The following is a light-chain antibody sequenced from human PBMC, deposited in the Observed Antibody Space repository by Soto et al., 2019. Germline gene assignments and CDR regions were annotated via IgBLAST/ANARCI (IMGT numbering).Light chain of an antibody. J-gene: IGKJ1*01. CDR3: QQYAGSPRT. CDR2: GAS. CDR1: QSVSSN. V-gene: IGKV3-15*01. Sequence: EIVMTQSPATLSVSPGERATLSCRASQSVSSNLAWYQQKPGQAPRLLIYGASTRVTGIPAKFSGSGSGTEFTLTISSLQSEDFAIYYCQQYAGSPRTFGQGTTVEVK.